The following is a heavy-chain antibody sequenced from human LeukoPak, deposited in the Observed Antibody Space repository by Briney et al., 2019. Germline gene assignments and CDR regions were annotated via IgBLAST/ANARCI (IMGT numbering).Heavy chain of an antibody. D-gene: IGHD2/OR15-2a*01. CDR1: DDSITIYY. V-gene: IGHV4-39*07. CDR3: ARIESSRDAFDM. J-gene: IGHJ3*02. CDR2: IYYSGST. Sequence: SETLSLTCTVSDDSITIYYWGWIRQPPGKGLEWIGSIYYSGSTYYNPSLKSRVTISLDTSKNQFSLKLSSVTAADTAVYYCARIESSRDAFDMWGQGTMVTVSS.